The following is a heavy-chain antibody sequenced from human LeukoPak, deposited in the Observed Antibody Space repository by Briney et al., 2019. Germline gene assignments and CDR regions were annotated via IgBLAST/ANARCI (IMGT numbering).Heavy chain of an antibody. D-gene: IGHD3-22*01. CDR3: ARGSIAIYYYDSSGYFGY. J-gene: IGHJ4*02. CDR2: INWNGGST. V-gene: IGHV3-20*04. CDR1: GFTFDDYG. Sequence: PGGSLRLSCAASGFTFDDYGMGWVRQAPGKGLEWVSGINWNGGSTGYADSVKGRFTISRDNAKNSLYLQMNSLRAEDTALYYCARGSIAIYYYDSSGYFGYWGQGTLVTVSS.